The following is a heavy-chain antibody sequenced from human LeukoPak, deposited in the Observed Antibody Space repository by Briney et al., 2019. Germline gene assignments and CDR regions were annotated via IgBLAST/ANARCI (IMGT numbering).Heavy chain of an antibody. CDR1: GGSISSGGYS. Sequence: PSETLSFTCAVSGGSISSGGYSWSWIRQPPGKGLEWIGYIYHSGSTYYNPSLKSRVTISVDRSKNQFSLKLSSVTAADTAVYYCARDLYGSGSYRDNAFDIWGQGTMVTVSS. D-gene: IGHD3-10*01. V-gene: IGHV4-30-2*01. CDR3: ARDLYGSGSYRDNAFDI. CDR2: IYHSGST. J-gene: IGHJ3*02.